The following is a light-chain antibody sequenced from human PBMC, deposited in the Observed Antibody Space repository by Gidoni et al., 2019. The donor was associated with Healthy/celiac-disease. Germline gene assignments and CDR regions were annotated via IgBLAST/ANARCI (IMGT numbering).Light chain of an antibody. J-gene: IGKJ3*01. CDR2: AAS. CDR3: QQSYSTPFT. V-gene: IGKV1-39*01. CDR1: QSISSY. Sequence: DTKITQSPSSLSAPVGDRVTITCRASQSISSYLNWYQQKPGKAPKLLIYAASSLQSGVPSRFSGSGSGTDFTLTISSLQPEDFATYYCQQSYSTPFTFGPGTKVEIK.